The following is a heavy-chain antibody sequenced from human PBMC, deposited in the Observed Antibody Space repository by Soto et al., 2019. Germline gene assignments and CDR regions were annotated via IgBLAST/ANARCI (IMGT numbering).Heavy chain of an antibody. V-gene: IGHV4-59*08. CDR1: GGSISNYY. CDR2: IYYSGST. D-gene: IGHD5-18*01. J-gene: IGHJ4*02. Sequence: PSETLSLTCIVSGGSISNYYWSWIRQPPGKGLEWIGYIYYSGSTNYNPSLTSRVTISVDTSKNQFSLKLSSVTAADTAVYYCAGHRYSYGVYYFDYWGQGTLVTVX. CDR3: AGHRYSYGVYYFDY.